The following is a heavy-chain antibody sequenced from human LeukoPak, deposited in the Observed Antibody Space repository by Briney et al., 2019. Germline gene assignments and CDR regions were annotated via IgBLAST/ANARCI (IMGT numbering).Heavy chain of an antibody. J-gene: IGHJ4*02. V-gene: IGHV4-61*05. CDR2: IYYSGST. CDR1: GGSISTSSYY. Sequence: SETLSLTCTVSGGSISTSSYYWAWIRQPPGKGLEWIGYIYYSGSTNYNPSLKSRVTISVDTSKNQFSLKLSSVTAADTAVYYCARLVRRDGYNLDYWGQGTLVTVSS. CDR3: ARLVRRDGYNLDY. D-gene: IGHD5-24*01.